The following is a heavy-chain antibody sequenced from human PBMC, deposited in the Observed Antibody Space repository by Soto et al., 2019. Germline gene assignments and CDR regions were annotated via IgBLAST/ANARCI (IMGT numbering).Heavy chain of an antibody. V-gene: IGHV3-33*01. J-gene: IGHJ6*02. Sequence: QVQLVESGGGVVQPGGSLRLSCAASGSTFSSYGMHWVRQAPGKGLQWVALVWYDGSNQYYADSVKGRFTISRDNSKNTLHLQLNSLGAEDTAVYFCARDRQFWGGSYVVFAYKYGMDVWGQGTKVTVSS. CDR2: VWYDGSNQ. CDR3: ARDRQFWGGSYVVFAYKYGMDV. D-gene: IGHD3-3*01. CDR1: GSTFSSYG.